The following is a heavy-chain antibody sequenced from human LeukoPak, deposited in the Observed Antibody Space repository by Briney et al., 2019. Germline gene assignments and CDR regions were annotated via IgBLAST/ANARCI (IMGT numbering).Heavy chain of an antibody. CDR3: ARDAPQVPAAGVLAS. V-gene: IGHV3-53*01. CDR1: GFTVSDNY. Sequence: GGFLRLSCAASGFTVSDNYMSRVPQAPGKGLEWVSVMYSRGDTYYAKSVKGRFTFSRDISKNTLYLQMNGLRTEDTAMYYCARDAPQVPAAGVLASWGQGTLVIVSS. CDR2: MYSRGDT. D-gene: IGHD6-13*01. J-gene: IGHJ5*02.